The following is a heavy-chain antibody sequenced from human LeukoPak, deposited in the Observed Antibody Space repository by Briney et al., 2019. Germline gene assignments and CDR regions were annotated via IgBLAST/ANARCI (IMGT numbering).Heavy chain of an antibody. CDR2: IKADSGGT. J-gene: IGHJ3*02. D-gene: IGHD3-22*01. CDR3: ATSGYPYNAFDI. CDR1: GYTFTGYY. V-gene: IGHV1-2*02. Sequence: GASVKVSCKASGYTFTGYYMHWVRQAPGQGLEWMGWIKADSGGTNYAQRFQGRVTMTRDTSISTAYMDLSRLRSDDTAVHHCATSGYPYNAFDIWGQGTMVTVSS.